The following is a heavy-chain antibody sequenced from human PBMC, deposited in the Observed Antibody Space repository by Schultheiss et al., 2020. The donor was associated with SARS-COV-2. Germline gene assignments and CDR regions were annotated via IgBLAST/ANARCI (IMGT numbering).Heavy chain of an antibody. Sequence: GGSLRLSCAASGFTVSSNYMSWVRQAPGKGLEWVSVIYSGGSTYYADSVKGRFTISRDNAKDTLYLQVNSLRAEDTAVYYCARSGGDYVWGTEFDPWGQGTLVTVSS. CDR1: GFTVSSNY. CDR3: ARSGGDYVWGTEFDP. D-gene: IGHD3-16*01. V-gene: IGHV3-66*01. J-gene: IGHJ5*02. CDR2: IYSGGST.